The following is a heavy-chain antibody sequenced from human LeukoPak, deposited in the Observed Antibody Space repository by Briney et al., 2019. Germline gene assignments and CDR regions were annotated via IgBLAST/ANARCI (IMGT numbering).Heavy chain of an antibody. CDR1: GYSISSGYF. J-gene: IGHJ3*02. V-gene: IGHV3-11*04. CDR2: ISSSGSTI. CDR3: VRQKGLDAFDI. Sequence: KASETLSLTCTVSGYSISSGYFWGWIRQPPGKGLEWVSYISSSGSTIYYADSVKGRFTISRDNAKNSLYLQMNSLRAEDTAVYYCVRQKGLDAFDIWGQGTMVTVSS.